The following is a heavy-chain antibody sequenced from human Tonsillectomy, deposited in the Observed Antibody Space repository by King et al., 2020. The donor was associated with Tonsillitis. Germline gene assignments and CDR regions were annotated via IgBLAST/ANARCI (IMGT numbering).Heavy chain of an antibody. D-gene: IGHD3-10*01. CDR1: GFTFSGFG. Sequence: VQLVESGGGLVQPGGSLRLSCAASGFTFSGFGMNWVRQAPGKGLEWVSVIYSGGSTTYYADSVKGRFTISRDNSRNTLYLQMNSLRAEDTAVYYCAKTTVRGAAMGWDYWGQGTLVTVSS. V-gene: IGHV3-23*03. CDR3: AKTTVRGAAMGWDY. J-gene: IGHJ4*02. CDR2: IYSGGSTT.